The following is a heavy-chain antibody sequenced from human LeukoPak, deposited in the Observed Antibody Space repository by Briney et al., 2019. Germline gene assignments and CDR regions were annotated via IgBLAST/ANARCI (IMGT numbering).Heavy chain of an antibody. V-gene: IGHV3-73*01. J-gene: IGHJ4*02. CDR2: IRSKANSYAT. Sequence: SGGSLRLSCAASGFTFSGSAMHWVRQASGKGLEWVGRIRSKANSYATAYAASVKGRLTISRDDSKNTAYLQMNSLKTEDTAVYYCTRPGCSGGSCYDDYWGQGTLVTVSS. D-gene: IGHD2-15*01. CDR1: GFTFSGSA. CDR3: TRPGCSGGSCYDDY.